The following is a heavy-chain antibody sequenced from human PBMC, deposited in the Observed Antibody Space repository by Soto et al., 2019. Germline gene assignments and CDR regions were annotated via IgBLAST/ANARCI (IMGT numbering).Heavy chain of an antibody. CDR3: ATRRELDLRGAFDL. Sequence: GSLRLSCEGSGFTFSNAWMSWVRQTPGKGLEWIGRIKSKIYGGTTDYSAPVNGRFTTSRDDSKNTLYLQMRSLKTEDTAVYYCATRRELDLRGAFDLWGQGTMVTVSS. J-gene: IGHJ3*01. V-gene: IGHV3-15*01. D-gene: IGHD1-7*01. CDR1: GFTFSNAW. CDR2: IKSKIYGGTT.